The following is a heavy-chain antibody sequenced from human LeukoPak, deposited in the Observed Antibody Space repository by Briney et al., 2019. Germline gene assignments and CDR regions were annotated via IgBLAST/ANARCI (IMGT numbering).Heavy chain of an antibody. CDR3: AKDVAGGITHWYFDL. CDR1: GFTFSSYA. J-gene: IGHJ2*01. V-gene: IGHV3-23*01. Sequence: GGSLRLSCAASGFTFSSYAMSWVRQAPGKGLEWVSAISGSGGSTYYADSVKGRFTISRDNSKNTLYLQINSLRAEDTAVYYCAKDVAGGITHWYFDLWGRGTLVTVSS. D-gene: IGHD6-13*01. CDR2: ISGSGGST.